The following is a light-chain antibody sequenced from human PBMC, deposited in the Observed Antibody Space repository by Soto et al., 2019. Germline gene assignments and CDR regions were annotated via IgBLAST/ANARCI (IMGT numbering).Light chain of an antibody. CDR2: AAS. J-gene: IGKJ5*01. CDR3: QQYYSYPYT. V-gene: IGKV1-8*01. CDR1: QGISSY. Sequence: AIRMTQSPSSLSASTGDRVTITCRASQGISSYLAWYQQKPGKAPKLLIYAASTLQSGVPSRFSGSGSGTDFTLTISCXQSEDFATYYCQQYYSYPYTFGQGTRLEIK.